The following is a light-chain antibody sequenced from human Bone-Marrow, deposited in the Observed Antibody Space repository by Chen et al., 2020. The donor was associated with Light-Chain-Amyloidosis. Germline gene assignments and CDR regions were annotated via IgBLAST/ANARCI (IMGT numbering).Light chain of an antibody. CDR3: SSYTITNTLV. Sequence: QSALTQPASVSGSPGQSITISCTRTSSDVGGDNHVSWYQQHPDKAPKLMIYEVTNRPSWVPDRFSGSKSDNTASLTISGLQTEDEADYVCSSYTITNTLVFGSGTRVTVL. CDR1: SSDVGGDNH. CDR2: EVT. V-gene: IGLV2-14*01. J-gene: IGLJ1*01.